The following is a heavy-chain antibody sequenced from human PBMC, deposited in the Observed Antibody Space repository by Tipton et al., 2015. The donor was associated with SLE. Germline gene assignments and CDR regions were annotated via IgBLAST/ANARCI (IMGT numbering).Heavy chain of an antibody. CDR3: ARRGISRAFDI. CDR2: IYYSGST. CDR1: GGSISSYY. Sequence: TLSLTCTVSGGSISSYYWSWIRQPPGKGLEWIGYIYYSGSTNYNPSLKSRVTISVDTSKNQFSLKLSSVTAADTAVYYCARRGISRAFDIWGQGTMVTVSS. D-gene: IGHD2-15*01. J-gene: IGHJ3*02. V-gene: IGHV4-59*08.